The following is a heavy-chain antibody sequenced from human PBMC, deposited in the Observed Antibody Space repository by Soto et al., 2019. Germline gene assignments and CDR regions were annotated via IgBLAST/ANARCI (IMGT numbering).Heavy chain of an antibody. CDR2: ISSRGTDI. CDR3: ATLGRADYPPLAA. Sequence: GSLRLSCEASGFLFSTSTLNWVRRAPGKGLEWVAEISSRGTDIYYADSVKGRFTISRDNSKNTLYLLLDRVKSDDTAVYFCATLGRADYPPLAAWGQGTLVTVSS. J-gene: IGHJ5*02. D-gene: IGHD4-17*01. CDR1: GFLFSTST. V-gene: IGHV3-30*14.